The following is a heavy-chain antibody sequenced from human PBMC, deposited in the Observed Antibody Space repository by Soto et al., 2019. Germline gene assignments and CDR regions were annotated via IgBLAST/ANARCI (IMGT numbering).Heavy chain of an antibody. D-gene: IGHD2-15*01. Sequence: GGSLRLSCAASGFTFSSYAMTWVRQAPGKGLEWVSSISFSDGGTYYADSVKGRLTISRDNSKNTLFLQLNSLRVEDTAVYYCVKDDRILGRRYFDLWGRGTLVTVSS. CDR1: GFTFSSYA. V-gene: IGHV3-23*01. J-gene: IGHJ2*01. CDR3: VKDDRILGRRYFDL. CDR2: ISFSDGGT.